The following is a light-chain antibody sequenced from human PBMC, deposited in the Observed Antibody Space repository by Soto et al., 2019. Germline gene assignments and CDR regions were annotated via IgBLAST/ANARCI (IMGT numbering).Light chain of an antibody. CDR1: QDISSY. Sequence: DIQLTQSPSFLSASVGDRVTITCRASQDISSYLAWYQQRPGKVPRFLTHSASTLQSGGASRFSATGSGTTFTLTISSLQHEDIATYYCQQLNRFPRTFGQGTKVEV. CDR3: QQLNRFPRT. CDR2: SAS. V-gene: IGKV1-9*01. J-gene: IGKJ1*01.